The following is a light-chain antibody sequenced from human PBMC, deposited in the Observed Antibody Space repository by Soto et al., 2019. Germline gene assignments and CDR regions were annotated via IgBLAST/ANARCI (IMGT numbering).Light chain of an antibody. CDR2: DAS. J-gene: IGKJ4*01. V-gene: IGKV3-11*01. CDR1: QSVSSS. CDR3: QQRSTWPRT. Sequence: EIVLTQSPVTLSLSPRERATLSCRASQSVSSSLIWYQQKPGQAPRLLIYDASNRATGIPARFSGGGSGTDFILTISSLEPEDFAVYYCQQRSTWPRTFGGGTKVEIK.